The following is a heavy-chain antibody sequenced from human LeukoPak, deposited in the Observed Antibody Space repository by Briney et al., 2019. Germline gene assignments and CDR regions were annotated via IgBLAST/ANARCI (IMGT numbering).Heavy chain of an antibody. CDR3: ARGNSGGAFGDFYYFMDV. CDR1: GGSLSGYY. CDR2: VSHRGSA. V-gene: IGHV4-34*01. D-gene: IGHD1-1*01. J-gene: IGHJ6*03. Sequence: PSETLSLTCAVSGGSLSGYYWSWIRQSPGKGLEWIGEVSHRGSAHYNPSLKSRVTISLDTSKNQFSLTMNFVTAADTSMYFCARGNSGGAFGDFYYFMDVWGKGTTVSVSS.